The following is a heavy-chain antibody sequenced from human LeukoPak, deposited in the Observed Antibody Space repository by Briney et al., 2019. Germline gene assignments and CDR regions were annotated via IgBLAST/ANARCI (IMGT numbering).Heavy chain of an antibody. Sequence: ASVKVSCKASGYTFTRYGISWVRQAPGQGREWMGWISAYNGDTNYAQKLQDRVTMTTDTSTNTAYMELRSLRSDDTAVYYCARVVLKGVDAFDIWGQGTMVTVSS. V-gene: IGHV1-18*01. CDR1: GYTFTRYG. J-gene: IGHJ3*02. CDR2: ISAYNGDT. CDR3: ARVVLKGVDAFDI. D-gene: IGHD2-21*01.